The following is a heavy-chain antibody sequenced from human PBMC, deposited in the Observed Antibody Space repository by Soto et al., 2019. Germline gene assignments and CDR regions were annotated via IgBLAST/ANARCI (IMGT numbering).Heavy chain of an antibody. CDR3: SAAASGHYFDY. Sequence: ASVKVSCKASGGTFSSYAISWVRKAPGQGLEWMGGIIPIFGTANYAQKFQGRVTITADESTSTAYMELSSLRSEDTAVYYCSAAASGHYFDYWGQGTLVTVSS. D-gene: IGHD6-13*01. CDR1: GGTFSSYA. V-gene: IGHV1-69*13. CDR2: IIPIFGTA. J-gene: IGHJ4*02.